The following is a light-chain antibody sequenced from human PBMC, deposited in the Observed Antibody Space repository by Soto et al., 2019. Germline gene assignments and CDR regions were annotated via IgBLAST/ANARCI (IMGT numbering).Light chain of an antibody. V-gene: IGLV2-14*01. Sequence: QSALTQPASVSGSPGQSITISCTGTSSDVGGYNLVSWYQQYPGEAPKLIIYEVTNRPSGVSNRFSGSKSGNTASLTISGLQAEDEADYYCSSYMPSITDWVFGGGTQLTVL. CDR2: EVT. CDR1: SSDVGGYNL. CDR3: SSYMPSITDWV. J-gene: IGLJ3*02.